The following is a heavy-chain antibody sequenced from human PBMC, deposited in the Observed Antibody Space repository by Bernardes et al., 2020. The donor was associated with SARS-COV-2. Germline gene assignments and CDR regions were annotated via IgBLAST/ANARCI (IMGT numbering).Heavy chain of an antibody. J-gene: IGHJ5*02. Sequence: GGSLRLSCAASGFTFSTYDMHWVRQVTGKGLEWVSGIGTAGGTFYLGSVKGRFAISRENAKNSLYLQMNSLRAGYTAVYYCVRGAEGFDPWGQGTQVTVSS. CDR3: VRGAEGFDP. V-gene: IGHV3-13*01. CDR2: IGTAGGT. CDR1: GFTFSTYD.